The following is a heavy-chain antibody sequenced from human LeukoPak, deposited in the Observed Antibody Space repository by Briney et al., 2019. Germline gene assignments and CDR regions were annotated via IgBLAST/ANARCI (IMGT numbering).Heavy chain of an antibody. CDR2: ISSSSSYI. Sequence: GGSLRLSCAASGFTSSSYSMNWVRQAPGKGLEWVSSISSSSSYIYYADSVKGRFTISRDNAKNSLYLQMNSLRAEDTAVYYCARDLSVVAATLGRDYWGQGTLVTVSS. V-gene: IGHV3-21*01. CDR3: ARDLSVVAATLGRDY. CDR1: GFTSSSYS. J-gene: IGHJ4*02. D-gene: IGHD2-15*01.